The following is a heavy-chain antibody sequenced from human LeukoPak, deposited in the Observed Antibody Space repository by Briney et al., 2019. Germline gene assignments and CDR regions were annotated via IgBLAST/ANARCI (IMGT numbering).Heavy chain of an antibody. Sequence: SETLSLTCTVSGGSISSYYWSWIRQPPGKGLEWIGYIYCSGSTNYNPSLKSRVSISVETSKNQFSLKLSSVTAADTPVYYCERLFIYNSGGMDVGGQGTTLTV. CDR1: GGSISSYY. J-gene: IGHJ6*02. CDR2: IYCSGST. CDR3: ERLFIYNSGGMDV. V-gene: IGHV4-59*08. D-gene: IGHD1-1*01.